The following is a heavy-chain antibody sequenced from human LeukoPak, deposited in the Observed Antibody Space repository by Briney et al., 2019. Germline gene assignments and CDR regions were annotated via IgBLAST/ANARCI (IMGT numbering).Heavy chain of an antibody. V-gene: IGHV4-39*07. CDR3: ARCKGSGSGSYYID. D-gene: IGHD3-10*01. CDR2: AYYSRST. Sequence: SETLSLTCTVSGDSISSSSYYWGWIRQPPGEGLEGIVNAYYSRSTYYNPSLKSRVTISVDTSKNQFSLELSSVTAADTAVYYCARCKGSGSGSYYIDWGQGTLVTVSS. J-gene: IGHJ4*02. CDR1: GDSISSSSYY.